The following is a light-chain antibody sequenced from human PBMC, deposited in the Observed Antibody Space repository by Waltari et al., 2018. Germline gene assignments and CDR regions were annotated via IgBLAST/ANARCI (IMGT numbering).Light chain of an antibody. V-gene: IGLV1-40*01. Sequence: QSLLTQPPSVSGAPGQRITISCTGSRSNIGAGYDVPWYQQFPGTPPNLLTFGSINRASGVPDRFSGSKSGTSASLAITGLQSEDEADYYCQSYDSSLTGFWVFGGGTKLTVV. CDR3: QSYDSSLTGFWV. CDR1: RSNIGAGYD. J-gene: IGLJ3*02. CDR2: GSI.